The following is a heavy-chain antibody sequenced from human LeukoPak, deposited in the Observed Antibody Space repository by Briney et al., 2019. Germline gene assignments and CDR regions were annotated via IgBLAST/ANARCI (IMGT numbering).Heavy chain of an antibody. J-gene: IGHJ4*02. CDR3: ARQLPTAAADTRGYFDY. Sequence: PSETLSLTCTVSGVSISPISSSTYSWGWIRQAPGKGLEWIGSLFYGENTHYNPSLKSRATLSVDSSKNQFSLKLTSVTAADAAVYFCARQLPTAAADTRGYFDYWGQGTVVTVSS. V-gene: IGHV4-39*01. CDR2: LFYGENT. D-gene: IGHD6-25*01. CDR1: GVSISPISSSTYS.